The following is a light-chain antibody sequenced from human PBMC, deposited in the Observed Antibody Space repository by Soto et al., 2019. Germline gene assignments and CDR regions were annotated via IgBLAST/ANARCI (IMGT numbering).Light chain of an antibody. Sequence: EIVLTQSPATLSLSPGERATLSCRASQSVSSYLAWYQQKPGQAPRLLIYDASNRATGIPARFSGSGSGSDFTLSISGVEPEVFAGSYCQQRSSWPPAFGPGTKVDIK. V-gene: IGKV3-11*01. J-gene: IGKJ3*01. CDR3: QQRSSWPPA. CDR2: DAS. CDR1: QSVSSY.